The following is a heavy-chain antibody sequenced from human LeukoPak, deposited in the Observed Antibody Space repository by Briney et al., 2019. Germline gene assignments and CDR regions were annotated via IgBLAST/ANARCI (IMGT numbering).Heavy chain of an antibody. V-gene: IGHV1-69*13. CDR1: GGTFSSYA. D-gene: IGHD3-10*01. CDR3: ARNPGFGELFLGAFDI. Sequence: SVKVSCKASGGTFSSYAISWVRQAPGQGLEWMGGIIPIFGTANYAQKFQGGVTITADESTSTAYMELSSLRSEDTAVYYCARNPGFGELFLGAFDIWGQGTMVTVSS. CDR2: IIPIFGTA. J-gene: IGHJ3*02.